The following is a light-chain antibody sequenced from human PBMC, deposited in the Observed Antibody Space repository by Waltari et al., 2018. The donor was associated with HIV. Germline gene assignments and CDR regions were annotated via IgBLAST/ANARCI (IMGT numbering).Light chain of an antibody. CDR2: GNS. J-gene: IGLJ1*01. Sequence: SVLTQPPSVSGAPGQRVTISCPGSSSNIGAGYHVHWYQQLPGTAPKLLIYGNSNRPSGVPDRFSGSKSGTSASLAITGLQAEDEADYHCQSHDSSLSGYVFGTGTKVTVL. V-gene: IGLV1-40*01. CDR3: QSHDSSLSGYV. CDR1: SSNIGAGYH.